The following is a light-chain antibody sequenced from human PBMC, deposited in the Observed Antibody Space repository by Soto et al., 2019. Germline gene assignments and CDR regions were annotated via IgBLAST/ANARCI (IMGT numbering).Light chain of an antibody. CDR1: PAISSW. J-gene: IGKJ3*01. CDR3: QHPNTYAGT. V-gene: IGKV1-5*01. CDR2: AAS. Sequence: SGSGRGVDTGGCRAIPAISSWLAWYQQKPGKAPNLLITAASRRQSGVPSRFSGSGSGTEFALTIRSLQPDYFAPHYCQHPNTYAGTFAHGTKVDIK.